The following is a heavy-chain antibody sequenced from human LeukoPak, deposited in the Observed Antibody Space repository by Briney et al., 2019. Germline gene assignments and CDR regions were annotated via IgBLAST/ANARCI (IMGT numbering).Heavy chain of an antibody. V-gene: IGHV1-46*01. CDR3: ARERWGHAFDI. CDR1: GYTFTSYG. CDR2: INPSGGST. Sequence: GASVKVSCKASGYTFTSYGISWVRQAPGQGLEWMGIINPSGGSTSYAQKFQGRVTMTRDTSTSTVYMELSSLRSEDTAVYYCARERWGHAFDIWGQGTMVTVSS. D-gene: IGHD1-26*01. J-gene: IGHJ3*02.